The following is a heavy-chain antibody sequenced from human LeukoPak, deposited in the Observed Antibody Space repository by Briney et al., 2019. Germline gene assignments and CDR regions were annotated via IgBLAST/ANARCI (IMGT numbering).Heavy chain of an antibody. J-gene: IGHJ3*02. D-gene: IGHD5-18*01. V-gene: IGHV3-7*01. CDR2: IKQDESEK. CDR1: GFSFSDYW. Sequence: GGSLRLSCAASGFSFSDYWMTWVRQAPGKGLEWVANIKQDESEKYYVDSVKGRFTISRDNAKNSLYLQMNSLRAEDTAVYYCARDRYRPDTASEGDAFDIWGQGTMVTVSS. CDR3: ARDRYRPDTASEGDAFDI.